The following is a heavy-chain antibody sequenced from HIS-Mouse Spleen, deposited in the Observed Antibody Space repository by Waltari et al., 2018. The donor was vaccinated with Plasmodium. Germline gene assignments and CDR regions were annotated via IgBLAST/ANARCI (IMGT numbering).Heavy chain of an antibody. Sequence: QLQLQESGPGLVKPSETLSLTCTVSGGSISSSSYYWGWIPQPPGKGLEWMGSIYYSGSTYYNPSLKSRVTISVDTSKNQFSLKLSSVTAADTAVYYCARLSIAVAGNFDYWGQGTLVTVSS. CDR3: ARLSIAVAGNFDY. V-gene: IGHV4-39*01. D-gene: IGHD6-19*01. J-gene: IGHJ4*02. CDR2: IYYSGST. CDR1: GGSISSSSYY.